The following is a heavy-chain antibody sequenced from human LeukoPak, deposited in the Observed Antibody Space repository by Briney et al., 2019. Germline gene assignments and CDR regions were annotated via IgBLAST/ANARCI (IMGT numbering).Heavy chain of an antibody. V-gene: IGHV3-9*01. J-gene: IGHJ4*02. Sequence: GRSLRLSCAASGFTFDDYAMHWVRQVPGKGLEWVSGISWNSGSTVYADSVKGRFTISRDNAKNSLYLQMNSLRAEDTALYFCARRSGSREFDYWGQGTLVTVSS. CDR2: ISWNSGST. CDR1: GFTFDDYA. D-gene: IGHD3-10*01. CDR3: ARRSGSREFDY.